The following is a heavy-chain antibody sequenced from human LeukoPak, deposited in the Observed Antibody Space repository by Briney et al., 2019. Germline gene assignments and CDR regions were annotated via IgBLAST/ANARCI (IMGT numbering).Heavy chain of an antibody. Sequence: SLILSSPSSGFPFDDYAMSWVRQAPGKGLEWVGVIRSKAYGETTEYAASVNGRFTISRDDSKRIAYLQKNSLKTEDTAVYYCFKGRVTPDYWGQGTLVTVSS. J-gene: IGHJ4*02. CDR3: FKGRVTPDY. D-gene: IGHD2-21*02. V-gene: IGHV3-49*04. CDR2: IRSKAYGETT. CDR1: GFPFDDYA.